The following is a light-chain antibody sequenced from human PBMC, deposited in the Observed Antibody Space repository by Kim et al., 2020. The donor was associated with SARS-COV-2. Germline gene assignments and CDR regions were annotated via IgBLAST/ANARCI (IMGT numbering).Light chain of an antibody. J-gene: IGKJ2*01. CDR2: GAS. Sequence: GSRAHLSCSASLGLSSEYLALYQQTSDQPPMLLIFGASSRAAGIPDRFSGSGSGTDFTLTISRLEPEDFAVYYCQEYTRSPPAYTFGEGTKLEI. CDR3: QEYTRSPPAYT. V-gene: IGKV3-20*01. CDR1: LGLSSEY.